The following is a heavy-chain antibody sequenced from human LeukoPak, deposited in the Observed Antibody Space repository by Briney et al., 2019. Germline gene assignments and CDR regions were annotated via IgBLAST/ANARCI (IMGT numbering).Heavy chain of an antibody. CDR3: AKDLGYCSSTSCFYYYYYGMDV. V-gene: IGHV3-23*01. Sequence: GGSLRLSCAASGFTFSSYAMSWVRQAPGKGLEWVSAISGSGGSTYYADPVKGRFTISRDNSKNTLYLQMNSLRAEDTAVYYCAKDLGYCSSTSCFYYYYYGMDVWGQGTTVTVSS. J-gene: IGHJ6*02. D-gene: IGHD2-2*01. CDR2: ISGSGGST. CDR1: GFTFSSYA.